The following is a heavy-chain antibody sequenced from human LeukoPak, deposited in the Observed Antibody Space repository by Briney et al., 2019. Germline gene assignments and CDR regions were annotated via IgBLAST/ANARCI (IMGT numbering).Heavy chain of an antibody. CDR3: ARLKEGIDY. V-gene: IGHV4-39*01. J-gene: IGHJ4*02. D-gene: IGHD3-10*01. Sequence: PSETLSLTCAVSGGSISGSSYFWGWIRQPPGKGLEWIGGTYYSGNTYYNPSLKSRVTISVDTSKNQFSLKLSSVTAADTAVYYCARLKEGIDYWGQGTLVTVSS. CDR2: TYYSGNT. CDR1: GGSISGSSYF.